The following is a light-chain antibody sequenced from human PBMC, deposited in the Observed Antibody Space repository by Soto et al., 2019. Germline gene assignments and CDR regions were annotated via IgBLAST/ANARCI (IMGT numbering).Light chain of an antibody. CDR1: QSILYSSDNKNY. CDR3: QQYYTTPHT. Sequence: DIVMTQSPDSLAVSLGERATINCKSGQSILYSSDNKNYLAWYQQKPGQPPKLLIYWASTRESGVPERFSGGGSGTELTLTISSLRAEDVAVYYCQQYYTTPHTFGQGTKLDMK. J-gene: IGKJ2*01. CDR2: WAS. V-gene: IGKV4-1*01.